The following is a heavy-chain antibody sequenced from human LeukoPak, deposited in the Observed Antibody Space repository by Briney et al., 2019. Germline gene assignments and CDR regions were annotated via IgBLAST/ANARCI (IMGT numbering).Heavy chain of an antibody. V-gene: IGHV3-23*01. CDR1: GFTFSSYA. J-gene: IGHJ4*02. CDR2: ITGSGGST. CDR3: AKWAVSGRGFDY. Sequence: GGSLRLSCAASGFTFSSYAMSWVRQAPGKGLEWVSDITGSGGSTHYADSVKGRFTISRDNSKNTLYLQVNSLRAEDTAVYYCAKWAVSGRGFDYWGQGTLVTVSS. D-gene: IGHD6-19*01.